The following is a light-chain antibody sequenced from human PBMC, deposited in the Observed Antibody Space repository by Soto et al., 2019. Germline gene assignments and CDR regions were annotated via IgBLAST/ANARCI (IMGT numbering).Light chain of an antibody. Sequence: QSALTQPPSASGSPGQSVTISCTGTSSDVGGYNSVSWYRQHPGKAPKLMIYEVSRRPAGVPDRFSASKSGNTASLTVSGRQAEDEADYYCSSYAGSDNYVVFGGGTKLTVL. CDR3: SSYAGSDNYVV. CDR2: EVS. J-gene: IGLJ2*01. CDR1: SSDVGGYNS. V-gene: IGLV2-8*01.